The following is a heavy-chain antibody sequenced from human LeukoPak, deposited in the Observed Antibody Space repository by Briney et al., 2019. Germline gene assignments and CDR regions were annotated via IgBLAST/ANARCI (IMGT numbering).Heavy chain of an antibody. D-gene: IGHD3-9*01. CDR2: IYPGDSDT. CDR3: ASLRYFDWFLFRAFDI. J-gene: IGHJ3*02. Sequence: GESLKISGKGSGSSFTSYWIGWVRQMPGKGLEWMGIIYPGDSDTSYSPSFQGQVTISADKSISTDSLQWRGLNASDTAMYYCASLRYFDWFLFRAFDIWGQGTMVTVSS. CDR1: GSSFTSYW. V-gene: IGHV5-51*01.